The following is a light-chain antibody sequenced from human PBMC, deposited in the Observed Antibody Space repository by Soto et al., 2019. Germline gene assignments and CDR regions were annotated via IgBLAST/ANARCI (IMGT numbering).Light chain of an antibody. CDR1: QSVQTW. V-gene: IGKV1-5*03. CDR3: QQYNNYFT. J-gene: IGKJ1*01. Sequence: IQLTQSPSTLSASVGDRVTITCRASQSVQTWLAWFQQKPGKAPKLLIYKATTLETGVPSRFSGSGSETEFTLTISSLQPDDLGTYYCQQYNNYFTFGQGTKVYIK. CDR2: KAT.